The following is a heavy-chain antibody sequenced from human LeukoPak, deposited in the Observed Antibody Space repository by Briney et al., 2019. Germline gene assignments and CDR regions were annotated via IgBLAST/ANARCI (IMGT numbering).Heavy chain of an antibody. Sequence: PGGSLRLSCTGSGFTFGDYAISWVRQAPGKGLEWVSLISWDGGSTFYADSVKGRFTISRDNSKNSLYLQMNSLRGEDTALYYCAKDKGGYTYSSYYFDYWGQGTLVTVSS. J-gene: IGHJ4*02. CDR2: ISWDGGST. CDR3: AKDKGGYTYSSYYFDY. CDR1: GFTFGDYA. V-gene: IGHV3-43D*03. D-gene: IGHD5-18*01.